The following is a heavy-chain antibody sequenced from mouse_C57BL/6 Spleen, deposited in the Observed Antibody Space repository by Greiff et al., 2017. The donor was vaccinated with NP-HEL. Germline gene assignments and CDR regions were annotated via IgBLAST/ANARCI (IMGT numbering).Heavy chain of an antibody. D-gene: IGHD1-1*01. V-gene: IGHV14-2*01. CDR3: ARSRYCGSSSYAMDY. J-gene: IGHJ4*01. CDR1: GFNIKDYY. CDR2: IDPEDGDT. Sequence: VQLQQSGAELVKPGASVKLSCTASGFNIKDYYMHWVKQRPEQGLEWIGRIDPEDGDTKYAPKFQGKATITADTSSNTAYMQLSSLTSEDTAVYDCARSRYCGSSSYAMDYWGQGTSVTVSS.